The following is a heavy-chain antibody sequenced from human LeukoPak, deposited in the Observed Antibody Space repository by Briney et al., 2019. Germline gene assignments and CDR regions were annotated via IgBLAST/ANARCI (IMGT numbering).Heavy chain of an antibody. CDR3: ARGSGSYDF. J-gene: IGHJ4*02. CDR2: IYYSGST. V-gene: IGHV4-39*07. D-gene: IGHD1-26*01. Sequence: SETLSLTCTVSGGSISSSSYYWGWIRQPPGKGLEWIGSIYYSGSTYYNPSLKSRVTISVDTSKNQFSLKLSSVTAADTAVYYCARGSGSYDFWGQGTLVTVSS. CDR1: GGSISSSSYY.